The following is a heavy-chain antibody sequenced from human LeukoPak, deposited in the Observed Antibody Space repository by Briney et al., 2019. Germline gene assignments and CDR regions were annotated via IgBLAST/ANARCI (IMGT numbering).Heavy chain of an antibody. CDR2: MSYDGSNQ. J-gene: IGHJ4*02. D-gene: IGHD1-26*01. CDR3: AKDKWELPRNYFDY. V-gene: IGHV3-30*18. CDR1: GFTFSSYG. Sequence: GGSLRLSCAASGFTFSSYGMHWVRQAPGKGLEWMAVMSYDGSNQYYADSVKGRFTISRDNSKNTLYLQMNSLRAEDTAVYYCAKDKWELPRNYFDYWGQGTLVAVSS.